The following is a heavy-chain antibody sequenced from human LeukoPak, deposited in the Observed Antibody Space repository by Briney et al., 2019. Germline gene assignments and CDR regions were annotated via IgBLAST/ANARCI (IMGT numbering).Heavy chain of an antibody. CDR2: IRPSGDNT. Sequence: GGSLRLSCAASGFTFSSYDMTWVRQAPGRGLEWVSSIRPSGDNTYYGDSVKGRFTISRDNAKNSLYLQMNSLRAEDTAVYYCARDFGQWQLNGGYYFDYWGQGTLVTVSS. J-gene: IGHJ4*02. CDR1: GFTFSSYD. D-gene: IGHD1-26*01. V-gene: IGHV3-23*01. CDR3: ARDFGQWQLNGGYYFDY.